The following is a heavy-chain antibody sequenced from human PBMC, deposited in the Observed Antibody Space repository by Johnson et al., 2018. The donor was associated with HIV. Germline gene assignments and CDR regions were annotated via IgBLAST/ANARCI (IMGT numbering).Heavy chain of an antibody. V-gene: IGHV3-53*01. Sequence: VQLVESGGGLIQPGGSLRLSCAASGFTVSSNYMNWVRQAPGKGLEWVSVIYSGGSKNDADSVHGRFTISRDNSKNTLYLQMNSLRGEDTALYYCARVQPLGGSYNDAFDIWGQGTMVTVSS. J-gene: IGHJ3*02. CDR3: ARVQPLGGSYNDAFDI. CDR1: GFTVSSNY. CDR2: IYSGGSK. D-gene: IGHD1-1*01.